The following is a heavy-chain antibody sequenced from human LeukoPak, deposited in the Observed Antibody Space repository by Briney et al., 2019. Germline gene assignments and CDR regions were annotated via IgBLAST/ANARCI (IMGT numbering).Heavy chain of an antibody. V-gene: IGHV1-46*01. CDR2: ISPSGGST. Sequence: ASVKVSCKAFGYTFTSNYMHWVRQAPGQGPEWMGVISPSGGSTTYAQKFQGRVTITADKSTSTAYMELSSLRSEDTAVYYCARHCHDSSGYYYRGLTFHDYWGQGTLVTVSS. J-gene: IGHJ4*02. CDR1: GYTFTSNY. CDR3: ARHCHDSSGYYYRGLTFHDY. D-gene: IGHD3-22*01.